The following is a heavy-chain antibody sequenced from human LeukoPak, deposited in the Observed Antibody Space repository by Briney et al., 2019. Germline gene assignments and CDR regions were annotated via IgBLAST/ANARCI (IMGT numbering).Heavy chain of an antibody. J-gene: IGHJ4*02. D-gene: IGHD1-14*01. CDR2: ISSSSSYI. CDR3: ATLETGGTFDY. CDR1: GFTFSDYG. V-gene: IGHV3-21*01. Sequence: GGSLRLSCAASGFTFSDYGMIWVRQAPGKGLEWVSSISSSSSYIYYADSVKGRFTISRDNAKNSLYLQMNSLRAEDTAVYYCATLETGGTFDYWGQGTLVTVSS.